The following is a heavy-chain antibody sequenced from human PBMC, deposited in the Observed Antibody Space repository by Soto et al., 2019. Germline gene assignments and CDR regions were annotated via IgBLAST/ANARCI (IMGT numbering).Heavy chain of an antibody. CDR2: ISSSGTPM. D-gene: IGHD1-1*01. CDR1: GFTFSDYY. Sequence: QVQLVESGGGLVKPGGSLRLSCAASGFTFSDYYMSWIRQAPGKGLEWVSYISSSGTPMYFADSVKGRFTISRDNAKKALYPQMNSLRTEDTAVYYCARYSGGPLDYWGQGTLVTVSS. V-gene: IGHV3-11*01. CDR3: ARYSGGPLDY. J-gene: IGHJ4*02.